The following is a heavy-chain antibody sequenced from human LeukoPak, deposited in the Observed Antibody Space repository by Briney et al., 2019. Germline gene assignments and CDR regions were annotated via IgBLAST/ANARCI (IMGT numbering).Heavy chain of an antibody. J-gene: IGHJ6*03. D-gene: IGHD2-2*02. CDR1: GGSFSSSSYY. Sequence: SETLSLTCAVYGGSFSSSSYYWGWIRQPPGKGLEWIGSIYYSGSTYYNPSLKSRVTISVDTSKNQFSLKLSSVTAADTAVYYCASGGYCSSTSCYTGSYYYYMDVWGKGTTVTVSS. CDR2: IYYSGST. CDR3: ASGGYCSSTSCYTGSYYYYMDV. V-gene: IGHV4-39*07.